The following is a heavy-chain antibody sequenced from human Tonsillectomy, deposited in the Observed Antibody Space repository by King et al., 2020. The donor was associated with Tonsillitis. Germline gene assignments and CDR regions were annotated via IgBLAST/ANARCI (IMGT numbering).Heavy chain of an antibody. CDR3: VRGQHGYAYLY. D-gene: IGHD5-18*01. J-gene: IGHJ4*02. V-gene: IGHV5-51*01. CDR1: GYSFPSYW. CDR2: IYPFPSAP. Sequence: VPLVQSGADVKKPWESLPISCQGSGYSFPSYWLGWVRQLPGNGLEWPGIIYPFPSAPRSRPSFQGQVHLSADKSISPASLQWSSLKASDTAMYYCVRGQHGYAYLYWGQGTLVTVSS.